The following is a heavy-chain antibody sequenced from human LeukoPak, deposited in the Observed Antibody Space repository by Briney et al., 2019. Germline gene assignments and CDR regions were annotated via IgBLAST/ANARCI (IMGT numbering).Heavy chain of an antibody. V-gene: IGHV4-34*01. CDR2: INHSGST. CDR3: ASRTDYGDYVDDY. CDR1: EFTFNSYG. D-gene: IGHD4-17*01. J-gene: IGHJ4*02. Sequence: GSLRLSCAASEFTFNSYGIHWVRQPPGKGLEWIGEINHSGSTNYNPSLKSRVTISVDTSKNQFSLKLSSVTAADTAVYYCASRTDYGDYVDDYWGQGTLVTVSS.